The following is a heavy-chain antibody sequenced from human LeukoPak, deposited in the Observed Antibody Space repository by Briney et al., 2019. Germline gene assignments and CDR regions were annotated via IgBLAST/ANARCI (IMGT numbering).Heavy chain of an antibody. Sequence: GGSLRLFCSASGFTCGGYGRSWVRQAPRKGLEWVAKIKEDGSEKYYVDSVKGRFTISRDNAKDSLYLQMNSLRAEDTAVYYCARGGYQYEIWGQGTLVTVSS. J-gene: IGHJ4*02. V-gene: IGHV3-7*03. D-gene: IGHD2-2*01. CDR2: IKEDGSEK. CDR1: GFTCGGYG. CDR3: ARGGYQYEI.